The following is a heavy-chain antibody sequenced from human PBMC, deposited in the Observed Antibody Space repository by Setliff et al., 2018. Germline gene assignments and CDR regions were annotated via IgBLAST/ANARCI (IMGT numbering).Heavy chain of an antibody. CDR3: ARDRRIVGARHAFDI. CDR2: IYYSGST. Sequence: TLSLTCTVSGGSISSGGYYWSWIRQHPGKGLEWIGYIYYSGSTYYNPSLKSRVTISVDTSKNQFSLKLSSVTAADTAVYYCARDRRIVGARHAFDIWGRGTMVTVSS. J-gene: IGHJ3*02. D-gene: IGHD1-26*01. CDR1: GGSISSGGYY. V-gene: IGHV4-31*03.